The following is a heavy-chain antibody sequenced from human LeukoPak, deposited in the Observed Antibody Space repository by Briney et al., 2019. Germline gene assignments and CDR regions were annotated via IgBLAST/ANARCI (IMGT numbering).Heavy chain of an antibody. CDR1: GYSFTSYW. J-gene: IGHJ4*02. Sequence: GESLKISCKGSGYSFTSYWIGWVRQMPGKGLEWVGIIYPGDSDTRYSPSFQGQVTISADKSISTAYLQWSSLKASDTAMHYCARLGNGYCSSTSCYGFDYWGQGTLVTVSS. CDR3: ARLGNGYCSSTSCYGFDY. D-gene: IGHD2-2*03. V-gene: IGHV5-51*01. CDR2: IYPGDSDT.